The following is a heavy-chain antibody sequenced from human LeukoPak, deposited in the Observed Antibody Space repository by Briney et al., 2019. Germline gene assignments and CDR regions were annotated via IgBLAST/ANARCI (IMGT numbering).Heavy chain of an antibody. CDR1: GYSFTSYW. D-gene: IGHD4-17*01. CDR3: ARANYGDGASYYFDY. V-gene: IGHV5-51*01. J-gene: IGHJ4*02. CDR2: IYPGDSDT. Sequence: GESLKISCEGSGYSFTSYWIGWVRQMPGKGLEWMGIIYPGDSDTRYSPSFQGQVTISADKSISTAYLQWSSLKASDTAMYYCARANYGDGASYYFDYWGQGTLVTVSS.